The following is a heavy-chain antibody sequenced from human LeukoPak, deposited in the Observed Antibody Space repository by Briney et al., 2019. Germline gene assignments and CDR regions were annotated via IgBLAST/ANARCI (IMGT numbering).Heavy chain of an antibody. D-gene: IGHD3-22*01. J-gene: IGHJ5*02. V-gene: IGHV3-23*01. CDR3: AKVQGEFAHYDSSGYYYLPSFDR. CDR2: ISGSGGST. CDR1: GFTFSSYG. Sequence: PGGSLRLSCAASGFTFSSYGMSWVRQAPGKGLEWVSAISGSGGSTYYADSVKGRFTISRDNSKNTLYLQMNSLRAEDTAVYYCAKVQGEFAHYDSSGYYYLPSFDRWGQGTLVTVSS.